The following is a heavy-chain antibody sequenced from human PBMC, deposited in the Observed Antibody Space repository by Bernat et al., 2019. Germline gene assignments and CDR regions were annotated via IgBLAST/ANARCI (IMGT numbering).Heavy chain of an antibody. CDR1: GFTFSNYA. V-gene: IGHV3-23*01. Sequence: EVQLLESGGGLVQPGGSLRLSCAASGFTFSNYAMSWVRQAPGMGLEWVSTISGSGGSTYYADSVKGRFTISRDNSKNILYLQMNSLRAEDTAVYYCAKGDGYSYGKVLDSFDIWGQGTMVTVSS. CDR3: AKGDGYSYGKVLDSFDI. D-gene: IGHD5-18*01. CDR2: ISGSGGST. J-gene: IGHJ3*02.